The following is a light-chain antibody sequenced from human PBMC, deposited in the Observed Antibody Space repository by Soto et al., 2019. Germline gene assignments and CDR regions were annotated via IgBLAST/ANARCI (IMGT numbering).Light chain of an antibody. CDR1: QGISNF. CDR2: AAS. CDR3: QKYTSAPRT. J-gene: IGKJ1*01. Sequence: DIQMTQSPSSLSAFVGDRVTITCRASQGISNFLAWYQQKPGKVPKLLIYAASTLHSGVPSRFSASGSGTDFTLTISSLQPEDGATYYCQKYTSAPRTFGQGTKVEVK. V-gene: IGKV1-27*01.